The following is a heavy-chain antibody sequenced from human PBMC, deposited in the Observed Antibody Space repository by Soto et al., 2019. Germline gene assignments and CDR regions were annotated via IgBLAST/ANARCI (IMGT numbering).Heavy chain of an antibody. Sequence: TLSLTCAVSGYSITTGYYWGWVRRPPGKGLEWIGSVYHSGRTSYNPSLESRGTISVDTAKNQFSLRLGSVAAADTAGYYYAGGVNYYDSGGFYPRDYWGQGILVTVSS. CDR2: VYHSGRT. J-gene: IGHJ4*02. CDR1: GYSITTGYY. CDR3: AGGVNYYDSGGFYPRDY. D-gene: IGHD3-22*01. V-gene: IGHV4-38-2*01.